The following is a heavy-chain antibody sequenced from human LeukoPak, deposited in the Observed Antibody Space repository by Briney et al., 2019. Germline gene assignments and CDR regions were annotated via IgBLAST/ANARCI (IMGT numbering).Heavy chain of an antibody. CDR3: ARVSPRWLVAKWFDP. V-gene: IGHV4-34*01. D-gene: IGHD6-19*01. J-gene: IGHJ5*02. Sequence: PSETLSLTCAVYGGSFSGYYWSWIRQPPGKGLEWIGEINHSGSTNYNPSLKSRVTISVDTSKNQFALKLSSVTAADTAVYYCARVSPRWLVAKWFDPWGQGTLVTVSS. CDR1: GGSFSGYY. CDR2: INHSGST.